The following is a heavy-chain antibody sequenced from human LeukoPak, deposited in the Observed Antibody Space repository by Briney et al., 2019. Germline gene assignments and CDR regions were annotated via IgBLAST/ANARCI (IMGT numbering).Heavy chain of an antibody. D-gene: IGHD6-13*01. CDR2: ISWNSGSI. J-gene: IGHJ4*02. CDR3: AKTAAAGPYFDY. CDR1: GFTFDDYA. Sequence: PGGSLRLSCAASGFTFDDYAMHWVRQAPGKGLEWVSGISWNSGSIGYADSVKGRFTISRDNAKNSLYLQMNSLRAEDTALYYCAKTAAAGPYFDYWGQGTLVTVSS. V-gene: IGHV3-9*01.